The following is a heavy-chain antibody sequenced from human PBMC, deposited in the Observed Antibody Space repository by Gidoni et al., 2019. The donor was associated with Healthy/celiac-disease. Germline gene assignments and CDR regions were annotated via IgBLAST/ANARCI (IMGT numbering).Heavy chain of an antibody. CDR1: GGTFSRSA. D-gene: IGHD3-22*01. V-gene: IGHV1-69*01. J-gene: IGHJ3*02. Sequence: QPQLVQSGAEVKKPGSSGKVSCKASGGTFSRSANSWVRHAPGQGHEWMGGIIPIFGTANYAQKFQGRVTITGDESTSTAYMELSSLRSEDTAVYYCARAGDHYYDSSGYLGGAFDIWGQGTMVTVSS. CDR3: ARAGDHYYDSSGYLGGAFDI. CDR2: IIPIFGTA.